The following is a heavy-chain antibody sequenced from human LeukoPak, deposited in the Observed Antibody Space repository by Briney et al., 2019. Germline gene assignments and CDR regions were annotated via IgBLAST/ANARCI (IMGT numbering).Heavy chain of an antibody. J-gene: IGHJ4*02. V-gene: IGHV4-34*01. D-gene: IGHD6-13*01. Sequence: SETLSLTCAVYGGSFSGYYWSWIRQPPGKGLEWIWEINHSGSTNYNPSLKSRVTISVDTSKNQFSLKLSSVTAADTAVYYCAVGYSSSWYSFDYWGQGTLVTVSS. CDR3: AVGYSSSWYSFDY. CDR1: GGSFSGYY. CDR2: INHSGST.